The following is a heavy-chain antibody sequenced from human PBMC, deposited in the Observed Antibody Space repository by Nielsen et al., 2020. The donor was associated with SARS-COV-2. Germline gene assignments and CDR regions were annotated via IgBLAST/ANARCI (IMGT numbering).Heavy chain of an antibody. CDR2: ISSSSSYI. V-gene: IGHV3-21*01. CDR1: GFTFSNYA. CDR3: ARVPTYYDSSGSYAGDY. J-gene: IGHJ4*02. D-gene: IGHD3-22*01. Sequence: GESLKISCAASGFTFSNYAMNWVRQAPGKGLEWVSSISSSSSYIYYADSVKGRFTISRDNAKNSLYLQMNSLRAEDTAVYYCARVPTYYDSSGSYAGDYWGQGTLVTVSS.